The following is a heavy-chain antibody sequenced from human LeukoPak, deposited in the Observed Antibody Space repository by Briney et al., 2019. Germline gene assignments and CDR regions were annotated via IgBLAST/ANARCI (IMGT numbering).Heavy chain of an antibody. D-gene: IGHD1-1*01. Sequence: PGRSLRLSCAASGFTFDDYAMHWVRQAPGKGLEWVSGLSWNSNNIGYADSVKGRFTICRDNVKNSLYLQMNSLRAEDMAVYYCAKGYNYAYEYWGQGTLVTVSS. CDR3: AKGYNYAYEY. CDR2: LSWNSNNI. V-gene: IGHV3-9*03. J-gene: IGHJ4*02. CDR1: GFTFDDYA.